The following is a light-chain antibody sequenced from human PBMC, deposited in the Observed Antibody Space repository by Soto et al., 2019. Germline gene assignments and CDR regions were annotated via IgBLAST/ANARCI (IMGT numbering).Light chain of an antibody. CDR1: SSNIGSNY. CDR3: EAWDDSLTYV. Sequence: SVLTQPPSASGAPGQRVTNSFSGSSSNIGSNYVYWYQQLPGTAPKLLIYRNNQRPSGVPDRFSGSKSGTSASLAISGLRSEDEADYYCEAWDDSLTYVFGTGTKVTVL. V-gene: IGLV1-47*01. CDR2: RNN. J-gene: IGLJ1*01.